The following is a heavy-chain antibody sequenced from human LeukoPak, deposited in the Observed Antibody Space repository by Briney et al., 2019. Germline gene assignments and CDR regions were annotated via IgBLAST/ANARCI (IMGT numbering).Heavy chain of an antibody. J-gene: IGHJ4*02. CDR2: ISYDGSNK. CDR3: ARAYDILTGYYVF. CDR1: GFTFSSYA. Sequence: PGGSLRLSCSASGFTFSSYAMHWVRQAPGKGLEWVAVISYDGSNKYYADSVKGRFTISRDNSKNTLYLQMNSLRVEDTAVYYCARAYDILTGYYVFWGQGTLVTVSS. V-gene: IGHV3-30-3*01. D-gene: IGHD3-9*01.